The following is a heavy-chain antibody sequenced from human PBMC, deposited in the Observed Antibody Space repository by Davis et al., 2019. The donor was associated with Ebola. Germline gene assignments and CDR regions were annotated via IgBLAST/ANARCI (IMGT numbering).Heavy chain of an antibody. CDR3: ARGRYFDWLLLAPYYYYGMDV. CDR1: GVSFSGYH. V-gene: IGHV4-34*01. Sequence: SETLSLTCAVSGVSFSGYHWSWIRQPPGNGLEWIGEINPSGSTNYNPSLKSRVTISVDTSKNQFSLKLSSVTAADTAVYYCARGRYFDWLLLAPYYYYGMDVWGQGTTVTVSS. J-gene: IGHJ6*02. D-gene: IGHD3-9*01. CDR2: INPSGST.